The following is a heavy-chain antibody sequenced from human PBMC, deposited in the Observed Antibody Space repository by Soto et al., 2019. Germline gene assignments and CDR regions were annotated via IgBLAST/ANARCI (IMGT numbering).Heavy chain of an antibody. CDR1: GYTFTSYD. J-gene: IGHJ4*02. Sequence: ASVKVSCKASGYTFTSYDINWVRQATGQGLEWMGWMNPNSGNTGYAQKFQGRVTMTRNTSISTAYMELSSLRSEDSAVYYCARVQDTAMVIDYWGQGTLVTVSS. CDR2: MNPNSGNT. D-gene: IGHD5-18*01. V-gene: IGHV1-8*01. CDR3: ARVQDTAMVIDY.